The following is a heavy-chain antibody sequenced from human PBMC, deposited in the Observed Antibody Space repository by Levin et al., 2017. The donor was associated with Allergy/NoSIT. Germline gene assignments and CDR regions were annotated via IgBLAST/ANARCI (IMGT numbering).Heavy chain of an antibody. Sequence: AGGSLRLSCAASGFSFSSHPMTWVRQAPGKGLEWVSGISGSGGFTYYTDSVKDHFTISRDNSKNTLYLQMNSLRPEDTAIYYCAKDKNYYDPSSCFDHWGPGILVTVSS. CDR1: GFSFSSHP. V-gene: IGHV3-23*01. D-gene: IGHD3-22*01. CDR3: AKDKNYYDPSSCFDH. J-gene: IGHJ4*02. CDR2: ISGSGGFT.